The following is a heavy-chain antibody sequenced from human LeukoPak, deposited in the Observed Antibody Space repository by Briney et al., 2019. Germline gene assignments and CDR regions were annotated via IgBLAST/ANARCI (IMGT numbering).Heavy chain of an antibody. D-gene: IGHD3-10*01. Sequence: GGSLRLSCAASGFTFSNFGMNWVRQAPGKGLEWISYISSTSDTIFYADSVEGRFTISRDSAQNSLYLQMNSLRAEDTAVYYCAKTGGSGSNNWFDPWGQGTLVTVSS. V-gene: IGHV3-48*01. CDR2: ISSTSDTI. CDR1: GFTFSNFG. CDR3: AKTGGSGSNNWFDP. J-gene: IGHJ5*02.